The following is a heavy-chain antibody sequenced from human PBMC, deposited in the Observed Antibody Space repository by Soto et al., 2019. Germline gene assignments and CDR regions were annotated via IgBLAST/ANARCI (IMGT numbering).Heavy chain of an antibody. J-gene: IGHJ4*02. CDR1: GFTFSDHY. V-gene: IGHV3-72*01. Sequence: EVQLVESGGGLVQPGGSLRLSCAASGFTFSDHYMDWVRQAPGKGLEWVGRIRNKANSYTTEYAASVKGRFTISRDDSKSSLYLQMNSLKTEDTAVYYCVRRCRSPYDYWGQGSLVTVSS. CDR2: IRNKANSYTT. CDR3: VRRCRSPYDY.